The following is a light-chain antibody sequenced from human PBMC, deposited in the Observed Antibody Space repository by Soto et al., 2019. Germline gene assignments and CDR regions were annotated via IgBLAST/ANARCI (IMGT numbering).Light chain of an antibody. J-gene: IGKJ1*01. CDR3: QQYNSYSWT. Sequence: DIQMTQSPSTLSASVGDRVSITCRSSQSISSWLAWYQQKPGKAPKLLIYDASSLESGVPSRFSGSGSGTDFTLTISSLQPDDFATYYCQQYNSYSWTFGQGTKVDIK. CDR1: QSISSW. V-gene: IGKV1-5*01. CDR2: DAS.